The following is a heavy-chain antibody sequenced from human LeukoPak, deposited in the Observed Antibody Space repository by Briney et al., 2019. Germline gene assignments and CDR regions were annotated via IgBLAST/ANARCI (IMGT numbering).Heavy chain of an antibody. CDR1: GGSFSGYY. CDR3: ARGVRGIQLWLRRNWFDP. J-gene: IGHJ5*02. V-gene: IGHV4-34*01. D-gene: IGHD5-18*01. CDR2: INHSGST. Sequence: SETLSLTCAVYGGSFSGYYWSWIRQPPGKGLEWIGEINHSGSTNYNPSLKSRVTISVDTSKNQFSLKLSSVTAADTAVYYCARGVRGIQLWLRRNWFDPWGQGTLVTVSS.